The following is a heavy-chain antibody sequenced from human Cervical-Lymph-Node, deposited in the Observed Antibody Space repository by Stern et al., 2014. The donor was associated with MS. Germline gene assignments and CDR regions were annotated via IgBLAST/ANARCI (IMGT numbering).Heavy chain of an antibody. D-gene: IGHD3-22*01. J-gene: IGHJ3*02. CDR1: GGTFSSYG. CDR2: LVPMFGRT. V-gene: IGHV1-69*01. Sequence: QLVQSGPEVKKPGSSVKVSCKASGGTFSSYGISWVRQAPGQGPEWMGGLVPMFGRTNYAEDFQGRVTITADESTTTAYMELSSLRSEDTAVYYCARGETVYLYHSSGFNLDVFDIWGQGTMVTVSS. CDR3: ARGETVYLYHSSGFNLDVFDI.